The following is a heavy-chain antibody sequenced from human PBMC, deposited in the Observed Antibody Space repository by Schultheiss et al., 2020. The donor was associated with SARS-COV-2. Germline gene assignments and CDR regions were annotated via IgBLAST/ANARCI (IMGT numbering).Heavy chain of an antibody. CDR2: IIPIFGTA. V-gene: IGHV1-69*13. J-gene: IGHJ4*02. CDR3: AKSLGSGWYNNLDY. Sequence: SVKVSCKASGGTFSSYAISWVRQAPGQGLEWMGGIIPIFGTANYAQKFQGRVTITADESTSTAYMELSSLRSEDTAVYYCAKSLGSGWYNNLDYWGQGILVTVSS. CDR1: GGTFSSYA. D-gene: IGHD6-13*01.